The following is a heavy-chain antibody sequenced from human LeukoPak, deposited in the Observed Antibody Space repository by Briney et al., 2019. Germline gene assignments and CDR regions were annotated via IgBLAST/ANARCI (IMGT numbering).Heavy chain of an antibody. V-gene: IGHV3-23*01. J-gene: IGHJ4*02. Sequence: GGSLRLSCAASGFTFRNYGMSWVRQAPGKGLEWVSGISDSGFNTYYADSVKGRFTISRDNSKNTLYLQMSSLRAEDTAVYYCARTPPHDDGGYSNPYWGQGTLVTVSS. CDR2: ISDSGFNT. CDR3: ARTPPHDDGGYSNPY. CDR1: GFTFRNYG. D-gene: IGHD3-22*01.